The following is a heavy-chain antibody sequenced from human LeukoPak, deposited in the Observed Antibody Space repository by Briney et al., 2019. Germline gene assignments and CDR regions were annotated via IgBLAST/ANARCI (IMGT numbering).Heavy chain of an antibody. CDR1: GFTFDDYA. Sequence: GGSLRLSCAASGFTFDDYAMHWVRQAPGKGLEWVSGISWNSGSIGYADSVKGRFTISRDNAKNSLYLQMNSLRAEDTALYYCAKGILSGYDYYFDYWGQGTLVTVSS. D-gene: IGHD5-12*01. V-gene: IGHV3-9*01. CDR3: AKGILSGYDYYFDY. J-gene: IGHJ4*02. CDR2: ISWNSGSI.